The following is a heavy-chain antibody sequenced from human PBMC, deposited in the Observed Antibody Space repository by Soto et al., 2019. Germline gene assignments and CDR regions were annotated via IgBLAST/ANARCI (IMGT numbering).Heavy chain of an antibody. V-gene: IGHV3-23*01. Sequence: EVQLLESGGGLVQSGGSLRLSCAASGFTFSSHAMSWVRQAPGKGLEWVSGISGSGGSTYYADSVKGRFTISRDNSRNTRNLQMNSLRAEDTAVYCCGKAYSSAWYGDHWGQGTLVTVSS. CDR3: GKAYSSAWYGDH. CDR1: GFTFSSHA. J-gene: IGHJ4*02. D-gene: IGHD6-13*01. CDR2: ISGSGGST.